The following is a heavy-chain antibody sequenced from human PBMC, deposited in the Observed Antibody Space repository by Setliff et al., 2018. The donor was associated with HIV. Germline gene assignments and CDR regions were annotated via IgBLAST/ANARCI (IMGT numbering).Heavy chain of an antibody. CDR2: ISPHSGDT. Sequence: ASVKVSCKASGYTFDSYAITWVRQAPGQGLEWMGWISPHSGDTKYAQKLQGRVTMTTDTSTSTAYMELRSLRSDDTAVYYCARDRGSRGFDYWGQGTLVTVSS. V-gene: IGHV1-18*01. J-gene: IGHJ4*02. CDR3: ARDRGSRGFDY. CDR1: GYTFDSYA. D-gene: IGHD1-26*01.